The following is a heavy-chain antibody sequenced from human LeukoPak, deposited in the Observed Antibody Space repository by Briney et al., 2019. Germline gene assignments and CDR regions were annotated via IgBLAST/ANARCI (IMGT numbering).Heavy chain of an antibody. CDR1: GGFINSYY. Sequence: SETLFLTCTVSGGFINSYYWSWIRQPAGKGLEWIGRVYTSGITNYNPSLKSRITMSVDTSKNQFSLKLTSVTATDTAVYYCARHNGFDRGYYYYMDVWGKGTTVTVSS. CDR2: VYTSGIT. J-gene: IGHJ6*03. CDR3: ARHNGFDRGYYYYMDV. D-gene: IGHD3-9*01. V-gene: IGHV4-4*07.